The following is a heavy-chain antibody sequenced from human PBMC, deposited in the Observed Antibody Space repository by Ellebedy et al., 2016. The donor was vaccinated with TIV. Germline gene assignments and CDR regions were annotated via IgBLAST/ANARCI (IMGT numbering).Heavy chain of an antibody. CDR3: ARFLDSFGWPWDGMDV. V-gene: IGHV1-18*01. J-gene: IGHJ6*02. D-gene: IGHD6-19*01. Sequence: ASVKVSCKASGYTFSNYGFTWVRQAPGQGLEWLGWISAYNGKTNYAQKFQGRVTMTTDTPPSTVYMDLRSLRSDDTAVYYCARFLDSFGWPWDGMDVWGQGTAVTVSS. CDR1: GYTFSNYG. CDR2: ISAYNGKT.